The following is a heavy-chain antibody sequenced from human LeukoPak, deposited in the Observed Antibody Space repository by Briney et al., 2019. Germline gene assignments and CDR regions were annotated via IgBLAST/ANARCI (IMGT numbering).Heavy chain of an antibody. CDR1: GGSISSYY. V-gene: IGHV4-59*01. J-gene: IGHJ5*02. CDR2: IYYSGST. Sequence: SETLSLTCTVSGGSISSYYWSWIRQPPGKGLEWIGYIYYSGSTNYNPSLKSRVTISVDTSKNQFSLKLSSVTADDTAVYYCARDMKRSRARWENLGFDPWGQGTLVTVSS. D-gene: IGHD1-26*01. CDR3: ARDMKRSRARWENLGFDP.